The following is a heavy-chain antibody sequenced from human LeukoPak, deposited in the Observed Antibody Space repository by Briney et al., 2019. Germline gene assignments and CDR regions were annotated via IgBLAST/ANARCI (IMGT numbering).Heavy chain of an antibody. CDR1: GASISNSY. V-gene: IGHV4-59*08. CDR2: IHYSGDT. Sequence: PSETLSLTCSVSGASISNSYWIWIRQPPGKGLEWIGNIHYSGDTNHNPSLKSRVTISLDTSRNQFSLKLSSVTAADTAVYYCARGSGCHGSWGQGTLVTVSS. J-gene: IGHJ5*02. D-gene: IGHD6-19*01. CDR3: ARGSGCHGS.